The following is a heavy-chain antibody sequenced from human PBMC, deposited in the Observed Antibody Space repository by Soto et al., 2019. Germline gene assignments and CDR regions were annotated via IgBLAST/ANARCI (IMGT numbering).Heavy chain of an antibody. J-gene: IGHJ6*02. V-gene: IGHV1-18*01. D-gene: IGHD1-26*01. CDR3: AREAIVAGATTGMDV. CDR1: GYSFTSYG. CDR2: ISPYNGHT. Sequence: QVQLVQSAGEVKKPGASVKVSCKASGYSFTSYGISWVRRAPGQGLEWMGWISPYNGHTQFVERFQGRVTMTTDTSTKTAYMELRNLRSDDTAVYYCAREAIVAGATTGMDVWGQGTTVTVSS.